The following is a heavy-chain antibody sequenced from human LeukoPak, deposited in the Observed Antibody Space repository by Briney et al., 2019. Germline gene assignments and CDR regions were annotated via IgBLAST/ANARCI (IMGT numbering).Heavy chain of an antibody. CDR1: GFTFSRYW. J-gene: IGHJ4*02. CDR3: ARDRENNNFWSGYSG. D-gene: IGHD3-3*01. V-gene: IGHV3-7*01. CDR2: IKQDGSEK. Sequence: GGSLRLSCAASGFTFSRYWMSWVRQAPGKGLEWVANIKQDGSEKYYVDSVKDRFTISRDNAKNSLYLQMNNLRAEDTAVYYCARDRENNNFWSGYSGWGQGTLVTVPS.